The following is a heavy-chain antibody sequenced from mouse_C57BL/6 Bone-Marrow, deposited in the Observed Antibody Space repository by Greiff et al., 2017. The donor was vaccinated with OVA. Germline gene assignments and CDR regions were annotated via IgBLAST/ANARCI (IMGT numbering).Heavy chain of an antibody. D-gene: IGHD1-1*01. V-gene: IGHV2-9-1*01. J-gene: IGHJ1*03. Sequence: VKLMESGPGLVAPSQSLSLSCTVSGFSFTSYAISWVRQPPGQGLEWLGVIWTGGGTNYNSAPNSRLSISKDNSKSRVFLKMNSLQTDDTARYYCDRDQDPCYSSSDPYRYFDVWGTGTTVTVSS. CDR3: DRDQDPCYSSSDPYRYFDV. CDR2: IWTGGGT. CDR1: GFSFTSYA.